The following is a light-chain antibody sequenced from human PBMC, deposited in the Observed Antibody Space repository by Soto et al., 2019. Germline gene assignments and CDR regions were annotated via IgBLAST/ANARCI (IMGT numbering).Light chain of an antibody. J-gene: IGKJ1*01. Sequence: DIQMTQSPSTLSGSVGDRVTITCRASQTISSWLAWYQQKPGQAPKLLIYKASTLKSGVPSRFSGSGSGTEFTLTISSLQPDDFATYYCQHYNSYSASFGQGTQVELK. CDR1: QTISSW. V-gene: IGKV1-5*03. CDR2: KAS. CDR3: QHYNSYSAS.